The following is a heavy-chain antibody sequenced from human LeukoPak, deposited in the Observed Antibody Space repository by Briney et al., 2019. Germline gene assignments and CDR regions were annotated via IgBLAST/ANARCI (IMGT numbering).Heavy chain of an antibody. CDR2: ISSSSSTI. Sequence: PGGSLRLSCAASGFTFSSYSMNWVRQAPGKGLEWVSYISSSSSTIYYADSVKGRFTISRDNAKNSLYLQMNSLRAEDTAVYYCAKETYYYDSSGYYYTGAFDIWGQGTMVTVSS. CDR1: GFTFSSYS. CDR3: AKETYYYDSSGYYYTGAFDI. V-gene: IGHV3-48*01. J-gene: IGHJ3*02. D-gene: IGHD3-22*01.